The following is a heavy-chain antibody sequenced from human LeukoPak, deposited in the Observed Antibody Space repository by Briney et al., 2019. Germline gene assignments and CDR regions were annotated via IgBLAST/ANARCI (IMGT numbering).Heavy chain of an antibody. D-gene: IGHD6-13*01. CDR3: ARVFQQQLPPSYYFDY. Sequence: PGGSLRLSCAASGFTVSSNYMSWVRQAPGKGLEWVSVIYSGGSTYYADSVKGRFTISRDNSKNTLHLQMNSLRAEDTAVYYCARVFQQQLPPSYYFDYWGQGTLVTVSS. CDR2: IYSGGST. J-gene: IGHJ4*02. V-gene: IGHV3-53*01. CDR1: GFTVSSNY.